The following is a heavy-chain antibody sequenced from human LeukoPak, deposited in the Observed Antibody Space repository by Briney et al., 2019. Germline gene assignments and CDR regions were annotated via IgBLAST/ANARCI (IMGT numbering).Heavy chain of an antibody. V-gene: IGHV3-30*18. J-gene: IGHJ4*02. CDR1: GFTFSSYG. CDR3: AKPPLRFGEGSYWYYFDY. D-gene: IGHD3-10*01. Sequence: GGSLRLSCAASGFTFSSYGMHWVRQAPGKGLEWVAVISYDGSNKYYADSVKGRFTISRDNSKNTLYLQMNSLRAEDTAVYYCAKPPLRFGEGSYWYYFDYWGQGTLVTVSS. CDR2: ISYDGSNK.